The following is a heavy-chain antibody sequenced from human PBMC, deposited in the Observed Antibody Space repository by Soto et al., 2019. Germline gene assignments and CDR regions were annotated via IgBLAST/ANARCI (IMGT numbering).Heavy chain of an antibody. J-gene: IGHJ6*02. CDR3: ARDPRGIAVAGNYGMDV. Sequence: GGSLRLSCAASGFTFSSYAMSWVRQAPGKGLEWVSVIYSGGSTYYADSVKGRFTISRDNSKNTLYLQMNSLRAEDTAVYYCARDPRGIAVAGNYGMDVWGQGTTVTVSS. D-gene: IGHD6-19*01. CDR1: GFTFSSYA. V-gene: IGHV3-66*01. CDR2: IYSGGST.